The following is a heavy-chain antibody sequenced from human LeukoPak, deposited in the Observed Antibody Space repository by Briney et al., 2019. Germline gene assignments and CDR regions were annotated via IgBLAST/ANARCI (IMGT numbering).Heavy chain of an antibody. D-gene: IGHD2-15*01. CDR2: HYWDGDK. CDR3: AHSSRYCSGGSCRMVFDY. CDR1: GFSLSTSGVG. Sequence: SGPTLVKPTQTLTLTWTFSGFSLSTSGVGVGWIRQPPGKALEWHELHYWDGDKRYSPSLKSRLTITKDTSKNQVVLTMTNMDPVDTATYYCAHSSRYCSGGSCRMVFDYWGQGTLVTVSS. J-gene: IGHJ4*02. V-gene: IGHV2-5*02.